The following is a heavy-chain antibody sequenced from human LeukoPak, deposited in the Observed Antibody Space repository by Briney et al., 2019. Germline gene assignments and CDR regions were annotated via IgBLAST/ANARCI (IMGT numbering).Heavy chain of an antibody. CDR2: ISSSSSYI. J-gene: IGHJ4*02. V-gene: IGHV3-21*01. Sequence: GGSLRLSCAASGFTFSTYSMNWVRQAPGRGLEWVSSISSSSSYIYYADSVKGRFTISRDNAKNSLYLQMNSLRAEDTAVYYCARGSTYYDILTGYSPFDYWGQGTLVTVSS. CDR1: GFTFSTYS. D-gene: IGHD3-9*01. CDR3: ARGSTYYDILTGYSPFDY.